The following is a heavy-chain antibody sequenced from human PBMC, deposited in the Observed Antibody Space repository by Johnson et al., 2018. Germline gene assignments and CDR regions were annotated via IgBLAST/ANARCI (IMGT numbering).Heavy chain of an antibody. CDR1: GYTFTSYD. V-gene: IGHV1-8*01. J-gene: IGHJ1*01. CDR3: ARVSRLRSLYFQH. D-gene: IGHD4-17*01. Sequence: QVQLVESGAEVKKXGASXKVXCKASGYTFTSYDITWVRQATGQGLEWMGWMNPNSGNTGYAQKFQCRVTMPRNTSISTAYMELSSLRSEDTAVYYCARVSRLRSLYFQHWGQGTLVTVSS. CDR2: MNPNSGNT.